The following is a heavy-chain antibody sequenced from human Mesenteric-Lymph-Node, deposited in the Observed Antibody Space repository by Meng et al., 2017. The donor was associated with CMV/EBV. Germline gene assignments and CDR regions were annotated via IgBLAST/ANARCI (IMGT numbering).Heavy chain of an antibody. CDR3: ITSFGYFDWLSLDY. V-gene: IGHV3-15*01. D-gene: IGHD3-9*01. CDR2: IKSKTDGGTT. CDR1: GFTFSNAW. J-gene: IGHJ4*02. Sequence: GGSLRLSCAASGFTFSNAWMSWVRQAPGKGLEWVGRIKSKTDGGTTDYAAPVKGRFTISRDDSKNTLYLQMNSLKTEDTAVYYCITSFGYFDWLSLDYWGQGTLVTVSS.